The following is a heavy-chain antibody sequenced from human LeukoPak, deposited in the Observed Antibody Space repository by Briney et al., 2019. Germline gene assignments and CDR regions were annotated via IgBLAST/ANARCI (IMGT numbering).Heavy chain of an antibody. CDR3: ASVEMATIL. V-gene: IGHV4-30-2*01. CDR2: IDSETT. Sequence: SETLSLTCSVSGVFISSGGFYWNWIRQPPGKGLEWIGYIDSETTHYNPSLKSRVTISVDRSKNQFSLRLASVTAADTAVFYCASVEMATILWGQGTLVTVSS. J-gene: IGHJ4*02. D-gene: IGHD5-24*01. CDR1: GVFISSGGFY.